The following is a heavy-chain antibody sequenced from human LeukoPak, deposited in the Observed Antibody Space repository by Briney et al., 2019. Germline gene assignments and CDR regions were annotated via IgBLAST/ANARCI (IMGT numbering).Heavy chain of an antibody. CDR2: ISGSGGST. V-gene: IGHV3-23*01. J-gene: IGHJ4*02. CDR1: GFTFSSYA. Sequence: PGGSLRLSCAASGFTFSSYAMSWVRQAPGKGLEWVSAISGSGGSTYYADSVKGRFTISRDNSKNTLYLQVNSLRAEDTAVYYCAKDRKSRGGFDYWGQGTLVTVSS. D-gene: IGHD3-16*01. CDR3: AKDRKSRGGFDY.